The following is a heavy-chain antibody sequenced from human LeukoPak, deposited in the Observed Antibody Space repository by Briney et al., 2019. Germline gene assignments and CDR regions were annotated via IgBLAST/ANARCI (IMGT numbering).Heavy chain of an antibody. CDR2: IIPILGIA. J-gene: IGHJ4*02. D-gene: IGHD1-26*01. Sequence: GASVKVSCKASGGTFSSYAISWVRQAPGQGLEWMGRIIPILGIANYAQKFQGRVTITADKSTSAAYMELSSLRSEDTAVYYCARGSGLGRPQDYWGQGTLVTVSS. CDR1: GGTFSSYA. CDR3: ARGSGLGRPQDY. V-gene: IGHV1-69*04.